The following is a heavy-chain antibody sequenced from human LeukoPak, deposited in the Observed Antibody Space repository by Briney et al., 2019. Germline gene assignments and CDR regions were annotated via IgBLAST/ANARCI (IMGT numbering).Heavy chain of an antibody. Sequence: PSETLSLTCTGSGGSISSYYWSWIRQPPGKGLEWIGYIYYSGSTNYNPSLKSRVTISVDTSKNQFSLKLSSVTAADTAVYYCARGTTLSYYGMDVWGKGTTVTDSS. V-gene: IGHV4-59*01. D-gene: IGHD4-17*01. CDR3: ARGTTLSYYGMDV. J-gene: IGHJ6*04. CDR1: GGSISSYY. CDR2: IYYSGST.